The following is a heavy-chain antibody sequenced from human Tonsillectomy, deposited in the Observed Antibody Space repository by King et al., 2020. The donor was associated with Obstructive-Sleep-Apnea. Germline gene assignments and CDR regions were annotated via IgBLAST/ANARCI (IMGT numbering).Heavy chain of an antibody. CDR1: GFTFRTYA. CDR2: ISGRGGSI. CDR3: AKDSMDYDSLTGPVDY. Sequence: VQLVESGGGLVQPGGSLRLSCAGSGFTFRTYAMSWVRQAPGKGLEWVSGISGRGGSIYYVNSVKGRFTISRDNSKNTLYLQMTSLRAEDTAVYYCAKDSMDYDSLTGPVDYWGQGTLVTVSS. D-gene: IGHD3-9*01. J-gene: IGHJ4*02. V-gene: IGHV3-23*04.